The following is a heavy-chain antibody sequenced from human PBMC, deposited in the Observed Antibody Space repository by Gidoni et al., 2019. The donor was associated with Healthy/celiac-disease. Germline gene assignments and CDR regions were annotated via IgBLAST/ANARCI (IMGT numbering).Heavy chain of an antibody. V-gene: IGHV3-9*01. CDR1: GFTFDDYA. Sequence: EVQLVASGGGLVQPGRSLRLSCAASGFTFDDYAMHWVRQAPGKGLEWVSGISWNSGSIGYADSVKGRFTISRDNAKNSLYLQMNSLRAEDTALYYCAKDKGSGSYYSLDYWGQGTLVTVSS. J-gene: IGHJ4*02. D-gene: IGHD1-26*01. CDR3: AKDKGSGSYYSLDY. CDR2: ISWNSGSI.